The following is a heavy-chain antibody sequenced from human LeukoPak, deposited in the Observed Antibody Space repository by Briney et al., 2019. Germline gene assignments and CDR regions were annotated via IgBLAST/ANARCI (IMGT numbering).Heavy chain of an antibody. CDR2: VTSGSGST. D-gene: IGHD3-16*01. Sequence: GGSLRLSCAASGFSVSDYSISWIRQSPGKGLEWISYVTSGSGSTNYTDSVKGRFTISRDNAKNSVALQLDGLRADDTAVYFCTRERRGSYYAFESWGQGTLVTVSS. J-gene: IGHJ4*02. CDR3: TRERRGSYYAFES. CDR1: GFSVSDYS. V-gene: IGHV3-11*05.